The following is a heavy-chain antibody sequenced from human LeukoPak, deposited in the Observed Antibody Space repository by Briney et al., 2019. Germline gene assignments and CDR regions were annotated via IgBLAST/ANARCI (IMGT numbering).Heavy chain of an antibody. J-gene: IGHJ1*01. D-gene: IGHD5-18*01. CDR2: ISSRSSYI. CDR3: ALSGYGAEYIPQ. V-gene: IGHV3-21*01. Sequence: GGALRLSCAASGFTFSTYTMNWFRQAAGRGLEGVSSISSRSSYIYDEALVKGRFNISSGNAKNSRFLQMKTLGAEDTAEYYLALSGYGAEYIPQCGQGTLVTVFS. CDR1: GFTFSTYT.